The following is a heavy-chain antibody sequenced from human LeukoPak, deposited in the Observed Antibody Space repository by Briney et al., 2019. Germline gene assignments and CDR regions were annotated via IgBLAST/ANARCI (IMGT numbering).Heavy chain of an antibody. CDR3: ARDERWLPWRYFDY. J-gene: IGHJ4*02. V-gene: IGHV3-66*01. CDR1: GVIVRSNY. CDR2: LYHGGST. Sequence: PGGSLRLSCVGSGVIVRSNYMTWVRQAPGKGLEWVSILYHGGSTYYADSVKGRFTTSRDNAKNSLYLQMNSLRADDTAVYYCARDERWLPWRYFDYWGQGTLVTVSS. D-gene: IGHD5-24*01.